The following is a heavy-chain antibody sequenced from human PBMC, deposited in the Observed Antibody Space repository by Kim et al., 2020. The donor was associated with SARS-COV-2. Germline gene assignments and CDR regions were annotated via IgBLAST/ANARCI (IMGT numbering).Heavy chain of an antibody. J-gene: IGHJ2*01. V-gene: IGHV4-59*01. CDR2: IYYSGST. CDR3: ASQDIVVVPAAIREDWYFDL. D-gene: IGHD2-2*02. CDR1: GGSISSYY. Sequence: SETLSLTCTVSGGSISSYYWSWIRQPPGKGLEWIGYIYYSGSTNYNPSLKSRVTISVDTSKNQFSLKLSSVTAADTAVYYCASQDIVVVPAAIREDWYFDLWGRGTLVTVSS.